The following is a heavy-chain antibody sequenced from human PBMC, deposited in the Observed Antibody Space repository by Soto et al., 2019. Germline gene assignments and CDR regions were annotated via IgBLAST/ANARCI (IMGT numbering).Heavy chain of an antibody. D-gene: IGHD1-26*01. V-gene: IGHV1-18*01. CDR2: NSAYNGNV. CDR3: ARDALSYSGSYSSVH. J-gene: IGHJ4*02. Sequence: VRHSKRKRLEWIGGNSAYNGNVNYVEKIQGRLTMTTDTSTSTAYMELRSLRSDDTAVYYCARDALSYSGSYSSVHWGQGTQVTVSS.